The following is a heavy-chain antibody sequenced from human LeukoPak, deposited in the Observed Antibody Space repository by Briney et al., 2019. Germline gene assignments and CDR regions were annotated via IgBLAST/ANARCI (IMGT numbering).Heavy chain of an antibody. CDR1: GFTFSSYS. CDR3: ARDSLLDAFDI. D-gene: IGHD3-10*01. CDR2: ISSSSSYI. V-gene: IGHV3-21*01. Sequence: GGSLRLTCAASGFTFSSYSMNWVRQAPGKGLEWVSSISSSSSYIYYADSVKGRFTISRDNAKNSLYLQMNSLRAEDTAVYYCARDSLLDAFDIWGQGTMVTVSS. J-gene: IGHJ3*02.